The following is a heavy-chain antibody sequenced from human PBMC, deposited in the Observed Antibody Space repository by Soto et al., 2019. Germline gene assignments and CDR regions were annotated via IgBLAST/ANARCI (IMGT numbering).Heavy chain of an antibody. J-gene: IGHJ4*02. Sequence: QVQLVQSGAEVKKPGSSVKVSCKASGGSFSNYALNWVRQAPGQGLEWMGRIVPFDGITKYAQKFQGRVTITADNSTSTAYMELSSLRSEDTAVYYCAREMGATNDYWGQGTLVTVSS. CDR3: AREMGATNDY. D-gene: IGHD1-26*01. CDR2: IVPFDGIT. CDR1: GGSFSNYA. V-gene: IGHV1-69*04.